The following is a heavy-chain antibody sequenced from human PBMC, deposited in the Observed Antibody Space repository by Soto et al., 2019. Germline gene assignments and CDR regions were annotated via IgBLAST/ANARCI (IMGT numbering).Heavy chain of an antibody. CDR2: ISSSGGIT. V-gene: IGHV3-23*01. Sequence: HPGGSLRLSCAASGFTFSSYAMSWVRQAPGKGLEWVSGISSSGGITYYPDSVKGRFTISRDNSKNMLYLQVNSPRAEDTAIYYCAKHYGDYVGGDYWGQGTLVTVSS. CDR1: GFTFSSYA. CDR3: AKHYGDYVGGDY. J-gene: IGHJ4*02. D-gene: IGHD4-17*01.